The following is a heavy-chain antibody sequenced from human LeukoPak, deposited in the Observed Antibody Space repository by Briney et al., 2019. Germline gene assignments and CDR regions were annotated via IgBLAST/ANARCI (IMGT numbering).Heavy chain of an antibody. D-gene: IGHD1-26*01. V-gene: IGHV4-39*01. CDR1: GGFITRRSDY. CDR3: ATNESLMGTTGLNDFFDD. Sequence: SETLSLTCTVTGGFITRRSDYWRWIRQPPGKGLEWIGSIYYSGSTYYNPSFKSRVTISVDTSRNQFSLQLSHVTGADTAVYYCATNESLMGTTGLNDFFDDWGQGSLVTVSS. J-gene: IGHJ4*02. CDR2: IYYSGST.